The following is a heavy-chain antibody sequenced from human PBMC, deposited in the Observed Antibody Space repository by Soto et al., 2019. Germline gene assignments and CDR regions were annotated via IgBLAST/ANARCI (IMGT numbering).Heavy chain of an antibody. D-gene: IGHD6-19*01. CDR1: GDTITNYG. Sequence: QVQLVQSGGEVRKPGASVKVSCKASGDTITNYGISWVRQAPGQGLEWMGWISFYNGNTKYAQNLQGRVTLTTDTSTSTAYMELRSLRSDDTAVYYWASATSIAVAGKESWGQGTLVTVSS. J-gene: IGHJ4*02. V-gene: IGHV1-18*01. CDR2: ISFYNGNT. CDR3: ASATSIAVAGKES.